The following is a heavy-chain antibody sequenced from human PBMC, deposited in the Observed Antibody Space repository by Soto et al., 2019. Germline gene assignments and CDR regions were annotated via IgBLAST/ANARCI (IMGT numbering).Heavy chain of an antibody. V-gene: IGHV1-18*01. D-gene: IGHD1-1*01. CDR2: ISAYNGNT. CDR1: GYTFTNYG. J-gene: IGHJ4*02. CDR3: ARPTGTSDLDY. Sequence: QVQLVQSGNEVKEPGASVKVSCKTSGYTFTNYGITWVRQAPGQGLEWIGWISAYNGNTNSAHHLRAPVSLTTDPSTSTAYMELRSLRSDDTAVYYCARPTGTSDLDYWGQGTLVTVSS.